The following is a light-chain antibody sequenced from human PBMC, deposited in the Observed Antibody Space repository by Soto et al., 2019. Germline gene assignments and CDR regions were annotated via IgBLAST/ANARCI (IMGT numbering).Light chain of an antibody. CDR1: SSDVGGYNY. CDR3: SSYTSSSTLYV. Sequence: QSALTQPASVSGSPGQSITISCTGTSSDVGGYNYVSWYQQHPGKAPKLMIYEVSNRPSGVSNRFSGYKSDNTASLTISGLQAEDEADYYCSSYTSSSTLYVFGTGTKVTVL. CDR2: EVS. J-gene: IGLJ1*01. V-gene: IGLV2-14*01.